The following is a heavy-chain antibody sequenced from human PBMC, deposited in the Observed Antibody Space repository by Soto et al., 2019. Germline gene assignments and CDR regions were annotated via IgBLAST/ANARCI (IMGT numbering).Heavy chain of an antibody. CDR3: ARDRAGTRTFPHNTFNL. CDR2: ISILGDST. J-gene: IGHJ3*01. D-gene: IGHD6-19*01. Sequence: QEQLAESGGGLVKPGGSLRLSCAASGFSFNVYYMTWIRQAPGSGLEWVASISILGDSTYYADSVTGRFTISRDNVQSSLYLQMDTLRPEDTAVYYWARDRAGTRTFPHNTFNLWGQGTTVTVAS. CDR1: GFSFNVYY. V-gene: IGHV3-11*01.